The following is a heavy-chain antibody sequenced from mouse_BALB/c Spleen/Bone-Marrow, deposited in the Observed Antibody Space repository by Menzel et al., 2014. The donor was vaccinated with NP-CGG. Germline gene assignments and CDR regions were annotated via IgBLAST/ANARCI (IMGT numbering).Heavy chain of an antibody. D-gene: IGHD2-3*01. CDR1: GFTFSSYA. Sequence: EVKVVESGGGLVKPGGSLKLSCAASGFTFSSYAMSWVRQTPEKRLEWVASITSGGSTYYPDSVKGRFTISRDNARNILYLQMSSLRSEDMAMYYCARGLYDGYENWCFDVWGAGTTVTVSS. CDR2: ITSGGST. CDR3: ARGLYDGYENWCFDV. V-gene: IGHV5-6-5*01. J-gene: IGHJ1*01.